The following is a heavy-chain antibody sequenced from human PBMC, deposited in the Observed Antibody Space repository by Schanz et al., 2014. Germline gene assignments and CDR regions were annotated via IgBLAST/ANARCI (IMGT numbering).Heavy chain of an antibody. J-gene: IGHJ4*02. CDR2: INHSGGT. CDR1: GGSSSDCY. Sequence: QVQLQQWGAGLLKASETLSLTCAVYGGSSSDCYWSWIRQPPGKGLEWIGEINHSGGTNYNPSLRGRAAISLDTSKNHFPLRLKSVTAADTAVYYCAAVGGDWGQGTLVTVYS. V-gene: IGHV4-34*01. D-gene: IGHD3-16*01. CDR3: AAVGGD.